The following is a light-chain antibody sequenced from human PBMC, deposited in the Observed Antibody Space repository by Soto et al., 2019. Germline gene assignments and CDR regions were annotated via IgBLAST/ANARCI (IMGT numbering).Light chain of an antibody. V-gene: IGLV2-14*01. Sequence: QSALTQPASVSGSPGQSITISCTGTSSDVGGYNYVSWYQQHPGTAPKLMIYEVSNRPSGVSDRFSGSKSGNTASLTISGLQAEDEADYYCCSYAGSYVVFGGGTKLTVL. CDR1: SSDVGGYNY. CDR2: EVS. J-gene: IGLJ2*01. CDR3: CSYAGSYVV.